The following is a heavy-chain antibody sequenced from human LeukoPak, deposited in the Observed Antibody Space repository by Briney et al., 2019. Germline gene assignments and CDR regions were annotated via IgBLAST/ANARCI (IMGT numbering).Heavy chain of an antibody. V-gene: IGHV3-23*01. CDR1: GFTFSNYA. D-gene: IGHD3-3*01. CDR3: AKVFGQYFDY. Sequence: GGSLRLSCAASGFTFSNYAMSWVRQAPGKGLEWVSVISGNGGSTYHADSVKGRFTISRDNSKNTLYLQMNTLSAEDTAVYYCAKVFGQYFDYWGQGTLVTVSS. J-gene: IGHJ4*02. CDR2: ISGNGGST.